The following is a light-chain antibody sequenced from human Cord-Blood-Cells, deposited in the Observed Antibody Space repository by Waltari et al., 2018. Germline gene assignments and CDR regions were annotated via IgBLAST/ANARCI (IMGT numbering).Light chain of an antibody. CDR3: SSYTSSSTLV. V-gene: IGLV2-14*01. Sequence: QSALTQPASVSGSPGQSITISCPGTSSDVGGYNHFSWYQQHPGKAPKLMIYDVSKRPSGVSNRFSGSKSGNTASLTISGLQAEDEADYYCSSYTSSSTLVFGGGTKLTVL. CDR2: DVS. CDR1: SSDVGGYNH. J-gene: IGLJ3*02.